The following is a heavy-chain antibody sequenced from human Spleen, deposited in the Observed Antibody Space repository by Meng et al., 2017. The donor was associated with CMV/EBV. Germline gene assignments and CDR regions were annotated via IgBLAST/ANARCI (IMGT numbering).Heavy chain of an antibody. J-gene: IGHJ3*02. CDR2: ISGSGGST. CDR1: SYA. V-gene: IGHV3-23*01. CDR3: AKEAIYYYDSSGYYPDAFDI. D-gene: IGHD3-22*01. Sequence: SYAMSWVRQAPGKGLEWVSAISGSGGSTYYADSVKGRFTISRDNSKNTLYLQMNSLRAEDTAVYYCAKEAIYYYDSSGYYPDAFDIWGQGTMVTVSS.